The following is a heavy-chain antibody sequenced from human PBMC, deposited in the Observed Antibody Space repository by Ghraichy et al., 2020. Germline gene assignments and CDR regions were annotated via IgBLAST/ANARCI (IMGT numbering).Heavy chain of an antibody. CDR2: INNDGSIT. Sequence: LSLTCAASGFTFSSYWMHWVRQAPGKGLAWVSRINNDGSITTYADSVKGRFTISRDNAKNTLYLQMNSLRAEDTAVYYCARDVLRRGQGTMVTVSS. J-gene: IGHJ3*01. D-gene: IGHD3-10*01. V-gene: IGHV3-74*01. CDR3: ARDVLR. CDR1: GFTFSSYW.